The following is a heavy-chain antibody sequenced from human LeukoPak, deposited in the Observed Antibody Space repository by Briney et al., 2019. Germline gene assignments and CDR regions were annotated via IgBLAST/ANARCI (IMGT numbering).Heavy chain of an antibody. CDR3: AKAPSTTHYYYYMDV. V-gene: IGHV3-30*02. CDR1: GFTFSSYG. J-gene: IGHJ6*03. Sequence: GGSLRLSCAASGFTFSSYGMHWVRQAPGKGLEWVAFIRCDGSNKYYADSVKGRFTISRDNSKNTLYLQMNSLRAEDTAVYYYAKAPSTTHYYYYMDVWGKGTTVTVSS. D-gene: IGHD4-17*01. CDR2: IRCDGSNK.